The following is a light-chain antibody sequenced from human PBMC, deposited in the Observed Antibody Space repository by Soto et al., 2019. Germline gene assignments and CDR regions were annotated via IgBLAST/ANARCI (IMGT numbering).Light chain of an antibody. Sequence: EIVMTHSPATLSVSPGERATLSCRSSQSVSTNLAWYQQIPGQAPRLLISGASTRATGIPARFSGSGSGTEFTLTISSLQSEDFAVYYCQQYHNWPTFGQGTRLEIK. V-gene: IGKV3-15*01. CDR1: QSVSTN. CDR3: QQYHNWPT. CDR2: GAS. J-gene: IGKJ5*01.